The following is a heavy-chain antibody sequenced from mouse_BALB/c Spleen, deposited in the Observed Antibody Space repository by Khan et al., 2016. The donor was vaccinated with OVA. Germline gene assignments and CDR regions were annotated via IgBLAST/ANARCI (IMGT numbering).Heavy chain of an antibody. V-gene: IGHV3-2*02. D-gene: IGHD4-1*01. CDR2: ISYSGST. CDR1: GYSITSDYA. CDR3: ARRTGTWFAY. J-gene: IGHJ3*01. Sequence: EVQLQELGPGLVKPSQSLSLTCTVTGYSITSDYAWNWIRQFPGNKLEWMGYISYSGSTSYNPSLKSRISITRDTSKNQFFLQLNSVTTEDTATYYCARRTGTWFAYWGQWTLVTVSA.